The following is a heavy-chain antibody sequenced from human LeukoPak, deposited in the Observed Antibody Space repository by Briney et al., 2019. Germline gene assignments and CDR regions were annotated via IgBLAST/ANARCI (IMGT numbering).Heavy chain of an antibody. CDR1: GFMLSTYW. Sequence: PGGSLRLSCAPSGFMLSTYWMSWVRQAPGKGLEWVANIKEDGSDKYYVDSVKGRFTISRDNGKNSLFLQMDNLSAEDTAVYYCARRGHCTDTSCYTGFYYYYMDVWGKGTTVTVSS. J-gene: IGHJ6*03. D-gene: IGHD2-2*02. V-gene: IGHV3-7*01. CDR2: IKEDGSDK. CDR3: ARRGHCTDTSCYTGFYYYYMDV.